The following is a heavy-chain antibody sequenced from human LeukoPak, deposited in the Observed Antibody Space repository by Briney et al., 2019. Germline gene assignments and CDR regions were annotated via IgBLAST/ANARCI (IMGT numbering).Heavy chain of an antibody. J-gene: IGHJ5*02. Sequence: SETLSLTCTVSGGSISSYYWSWIRQPPGKGLEWIGYIYYSGSTNYNPSLKSRVTISVDTSKNQFSLKLSSVTAADTAVYYCARGQEYYDFWSGYYPRYWFDPWGQGTLVTVSS. CDR2: IYYSGST. D-gene: IGHD3-3*01. CDR1: GGSISSYY. CDR3: ARGQEYYDFWSGYYPRYWFDP. V-gene: IGHV4-59*12.